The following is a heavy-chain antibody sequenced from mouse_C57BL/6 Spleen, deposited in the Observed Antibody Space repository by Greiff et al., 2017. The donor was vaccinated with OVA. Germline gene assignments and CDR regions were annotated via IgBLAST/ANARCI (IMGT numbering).Heavy chain of an antibody. Sequence: QVQLQQSGTELVKPGASVKLSCKASGYTFTSYWMHWVKQRPGQGLEWIGNINPSNGGTNYNEKFKSKATLTVDKSSSTAYMQLSSLTSEDSAVYYCARTVARYGYFDVWGTGTTVTVSS. CDR3: ARTVARYGYFDV. J-gene: IGHJ1*03. CDR1: GYTFTSYW. D-gene: IGHD1-1*01. V-gene: IGHV1-53*01. CDR2: INPSNGGT.